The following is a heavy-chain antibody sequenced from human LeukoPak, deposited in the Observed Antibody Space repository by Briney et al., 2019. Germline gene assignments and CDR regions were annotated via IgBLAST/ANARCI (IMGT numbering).Heavy chain of an antibody. CDR1: GYTFTSYY. D-gene: IGHD3-16*01. CDR3: AREGYIPGEFDY. V-gene: IGHV1-46*01. CDR2: INPSGGST. Sequence: GASVKVSCKASGYTFTSYYMHWVRQAPGQGLEWMGIINPSGGSTSYAQKFQGRVSMTRDTSTSTVYMELSSLRSEDTAVYYCAREGYIPGEFDYWGQGTLVTVSS. J-gene: IGHJ4*02.